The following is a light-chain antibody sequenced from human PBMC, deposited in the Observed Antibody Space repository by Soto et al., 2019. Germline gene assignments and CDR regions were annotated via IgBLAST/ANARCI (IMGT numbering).Light chain of an antibody. Sequence: IVMTQSPATLSVSPGEGATLSCRASQNVINNLAWYQQKPGQAPRLLIYGASTRATGIPDRFSGSGSGTDFTLTISRLEPEDFAVYYCHQYGSSSWTFGQGTKVDI. J-gene: IGKJ1*01. CDR1: QNVINN. V-gene: IGKV3-20*01. CDR3: HQYGSSSWT. CDR2: GAS.